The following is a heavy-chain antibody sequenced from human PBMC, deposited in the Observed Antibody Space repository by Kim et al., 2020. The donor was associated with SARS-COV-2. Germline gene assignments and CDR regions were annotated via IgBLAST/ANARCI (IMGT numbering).Heavy chain of an antibody. CDR3: ARASYDGMDV. Sequence: TTSTPSPTTRVTISVDTSQNQFSLKLCSVTAADPAVYYCARASYDGMDVWGQGTTVTVSS. V-gene: IGHV4-30-2*04. J-gene: IGHJ6*02. CDR2: T.